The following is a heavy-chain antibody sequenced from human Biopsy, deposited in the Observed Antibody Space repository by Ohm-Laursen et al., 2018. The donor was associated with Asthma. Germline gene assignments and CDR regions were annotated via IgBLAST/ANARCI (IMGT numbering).Heavy chain of an antibody. J-gene: IGHJ5*02. V-gene: IGHV1-2*06. D-gene: IGHD6-13*01. Sequence: GASVKVSYKASGYTFTGCHIHWMRQAPGQGLEWMGRINPNSGGTNYAQKFQGRVTMTRDTSISTAYMEVSRLRSDDTAVYYCARGQKSAGDRWFDPWGQGTLVTVSS. CDR3: ARGQKSAGDRWFDP. CDR2: INPNSGGT. CDR1: GYTFTGCH.